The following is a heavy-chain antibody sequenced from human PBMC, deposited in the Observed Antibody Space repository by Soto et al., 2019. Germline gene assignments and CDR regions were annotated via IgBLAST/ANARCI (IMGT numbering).Heavy chain of an antibody. Sequence: QVQLVQSGAEVKKPGASVKVSCKASGYTFTSYGISWVRQAPGQGLEWMGWISPYNGNTNYAQKLQGRVTMTTDTSTNTAYRELRSLRSDDTAVYYCAKGGVGPGISGGWFDPWGQGTLVTVSS. V-gene: IGHV1-18*01. CDR2: ISPYNGNT. J-gene: IGHJ5*02. CDR1: GYTFTSYG. D-gene: IGHD3-3*01. CDR3: AKGGVGPGISGGWFDP.